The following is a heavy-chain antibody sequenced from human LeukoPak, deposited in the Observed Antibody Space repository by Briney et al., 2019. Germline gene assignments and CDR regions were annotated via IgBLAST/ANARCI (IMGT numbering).Heavy chain of an antibody. CDR1: GGSICSYY. CDR2: IYYSGST. J-gene: IGHJ6*03. V-gene: IGHV4-59*01. Sequence: SETLSLTCTVSGGSICSYYWSWIRQPPGKGLEWIGYIYYSGSTNYNPSLKSRVTISVDTSKNQFSLKLSSVTAADTAVYYCARGRSSMVRGYYYYYMDVWGKGTTVTISS. CDR3: ARGRSSMVRGYYYYYMDV. D-gene: IGHD3-10*01.